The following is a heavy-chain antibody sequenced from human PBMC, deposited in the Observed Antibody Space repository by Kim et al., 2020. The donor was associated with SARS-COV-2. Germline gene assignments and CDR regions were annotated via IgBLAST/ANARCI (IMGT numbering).Heavy chain of an antibody. CDR3: ARGFPSIDYYDSGGYYYFDY. Sequence: ASVKVSCKASGYTFSGYGLHWVRQAPGQRLEWMGWINAGNGITKHSQKFQGRVTITRDTSASTAYMELSSLRSEDTAVYYCARGFPSIDYYDSGGYYYFDYWGQGTLVTVSS. V-gene: IGHV1-3*01. CDR2: INAGNGIT. D-gene: IGHD3-22*01. CDR1: GYTFSGYG. J-gene: IGHJ4*02.